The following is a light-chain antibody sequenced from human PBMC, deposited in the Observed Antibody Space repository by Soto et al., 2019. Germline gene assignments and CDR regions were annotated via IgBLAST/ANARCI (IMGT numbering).Light chain of an antibody. CDR2: MAP. CDR3: QQYQSYPLT. J-gene: IGKJ4*01. CDR1: QSINYW. Sequence: DIQMTQSPSTLSASVGDRVTITCRASQSINYWLAWYQLKPGKAPKALIYMAPSLESGDPSRFSGSGSGTKFTLTISSLQPGDFATYYCQQYQSYPLTFGGGTKVEIE. V-gene: IGKV1-5*03.